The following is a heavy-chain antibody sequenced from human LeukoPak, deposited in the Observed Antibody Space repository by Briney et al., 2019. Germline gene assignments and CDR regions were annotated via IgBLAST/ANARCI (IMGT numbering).Heavy chain of an antibody. CDR1: GYTFTSYG. J-gene: IGHJ4*02. CDR3: ARSQYSPPPRPPRTFGY. V-gene: IGHV1-18*01. CDR2: ISAYNGNT. D-gene: IGHD2/OR15-2a*01. Sequence: ASVKVSCKASGYTFTSYGISWVRQAPGQGLEWMGWISAYNGNTNYAQKLQGRVTMTTDTSTSTAYMELRSPRSDDTAVYYCARSQYSPPPRPPRTFGYWGQGTLVTVSS.